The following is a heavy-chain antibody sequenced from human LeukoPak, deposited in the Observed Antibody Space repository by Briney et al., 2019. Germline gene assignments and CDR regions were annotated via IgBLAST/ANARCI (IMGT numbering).Heavy chain of an antibody. Sequence: GGSLRLSCAASGFTFDDYGMSWVRQAPGKGLEWVSGINWNGGSTGYADSVKGRFTISRDNAKNSLYLQMNSLRAEDTALYYCAKDRGIVRGVTHTLDYWGQGTLVTVSS. V-gene: IGHV3-20*04. CDR1: GFTFDDYG. D-gene: IGHD3-10*02. J-gene: IGHJ4*02. CDR2: INWNGGST. CDR3: AKDRGIVRGVTHTLDY.